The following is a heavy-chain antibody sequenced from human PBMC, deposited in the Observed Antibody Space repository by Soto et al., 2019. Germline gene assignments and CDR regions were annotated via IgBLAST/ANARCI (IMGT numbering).Heavy chain of an antibody. D-gene: IGHD3-10*01. CDR2: IYGDDDK. CDR1: GFSLSTSAVV. J-gene: IGHJ1*01. V-gene: IGHV2-5*02. Sequence: QITLKESGPTLLKPTQTLTLTCTFSGFSLSTSAVVVGWIRQPPGKALEWLALIYGDDDKRYSPSPKGRPTITKETHKNQVVLTMTNRAPVDTATYFCTHSLSMVRGQVLADFQHWGQGTLLTVS. CDR3: THSLSMVRGQVLADFQH.